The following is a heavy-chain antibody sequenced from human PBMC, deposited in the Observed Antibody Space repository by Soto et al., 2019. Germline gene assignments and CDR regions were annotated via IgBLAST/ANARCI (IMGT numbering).Heavy chain of an antibody. CDR2: INPNSGGT. CDR3: ARTITMVRGVIIRGFDY. Sequence: QVQLVQSGAEVKKPGASVKVSCKASGYTFTGYYMHWVRQAPGQGLEWMGWINPNSGGTNYAQKFQGRVTMTRDTSISTAYMELSRLRSDDTAVYYCARTITMVRGVIIRGFDYWGQGTLVTVSS. CDR1: GYTFTGYY. V-gene: IGHV1-2*02. D-gene: IGHD3-10*01. J-gene: IGHJ4*02.